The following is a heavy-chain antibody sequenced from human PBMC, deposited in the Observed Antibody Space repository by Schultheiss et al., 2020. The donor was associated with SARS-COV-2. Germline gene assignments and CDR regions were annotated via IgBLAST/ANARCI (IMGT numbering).Heavy chain of an antibody. D-gene: IGHD1-20*01. V-gene: IGHV3-49*03. Sequence: GESLKISCTASGFTFDDYPMSWFRQAPGKGLEWVGFIRSKAYGGTTEYAASVKGRFTISRDDSRSIAYLQVSSLKTEDTAVYYCTRDLGITGIYFDYWGQGTLVTVSS. CDR2: IRSKAYGGTT. J-gene: IGHJ4*02. CDR3: TRDLGITGIYFDY. CDR1: GFTFDDYP.